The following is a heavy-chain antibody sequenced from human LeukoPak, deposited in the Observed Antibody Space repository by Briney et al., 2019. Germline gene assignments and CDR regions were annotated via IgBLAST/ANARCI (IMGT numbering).Heavy chain of an antibody. D-gene: IGHD3-22*01. Sequence: SETLSLTCTVSGGSISSSSYYWGWIRQPPGKGLEWIGSIYYNGSTYYNPSLKSRVTISVDTSKNQFSLKLSSVTAADTAVYYCARVTGYVIEDYFDYWGQGTLVTVSS. CDR3: ARVTGYVIEDYFDY. CDR2: IYYNGST. CDR1: GGSISSSSYY. V-gene: IGHV4-39*01. J-gene: IGHJ4*02.